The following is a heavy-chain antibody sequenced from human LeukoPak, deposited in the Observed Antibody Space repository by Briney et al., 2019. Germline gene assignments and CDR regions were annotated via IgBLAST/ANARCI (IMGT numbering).Heavy chain of an antibody. J-gene: IGHJ1*01. Sequence: GASVKVSCKASGGTFSSYAISWVRQAPGQGLEWMGRIIPIFGTANYAQKLQGRVTMTTDTSTSTAYMELRSLRSEDTAVYYCASPGYSSGWSRAEYFQHWGQGTLVTVSS. D-gene: IGHD6-19*01. V-gene: IGHV1-69*05. CDR1: GGTFSSYA. CDR3: ASPGYSSGWSRAEYFQH. CDR2: IIPIFGTA.